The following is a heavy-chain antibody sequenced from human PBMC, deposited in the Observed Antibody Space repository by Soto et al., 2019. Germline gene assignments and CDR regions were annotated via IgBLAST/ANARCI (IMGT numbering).Heavy chain of an antibody. CDR3: ARSYSSGWEFDY. CDR2: ISSTGRTI. V-gene: IGHV3-48*03. J-gene: IGHJ4*02. D-gene: IGHD6-19*01. CDR1: GFTFSSYA. Sequence: GGSLRLSCAASGFTFSSYAVHWVRQAPGKGLEWVSYISSTGRTIYYADSVKGRFTVSRDNAQNSLSLKLNSLRVEDTAVYYCARSYSSGWEFDYWGQGTQVTVSS.